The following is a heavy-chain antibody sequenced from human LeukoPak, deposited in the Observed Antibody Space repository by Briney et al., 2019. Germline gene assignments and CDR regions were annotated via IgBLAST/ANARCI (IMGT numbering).Heavy chain of an antibody. V-gene: IGHV4-34*01. CDR2: INHSGST. CDR1: GGSFSGYY. CDR3: ARDGGSYFDY. Sequence: SETLSLTCAVYGGSFSGYYWSWIRQPPGKGLEWIGEINHSGSTNYNPSLKSRVTISVDTSKNQFSLKLSSVTAADTAVYYCARDGGSYFDYWGQGTLVTVFS. D-gene: IGHD1-26*01. J-gene: IGHJ4*02.